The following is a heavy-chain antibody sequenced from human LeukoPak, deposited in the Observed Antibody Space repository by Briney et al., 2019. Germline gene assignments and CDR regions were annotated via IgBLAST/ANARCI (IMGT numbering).Heavy chain of an antibody. V-gene: IGHV1-2*02. CDR3: ARIRDGYNDAYDI. D-gene: IGHD5-24*01. J-gene: IGHJ3*02. CDR1: GYTLTELS. Sequence: ASVKVSCKVSGYTLTELSMHWVRQAPGQGLEWMGWIHTYIGHTNYAQKLQGRVTMTRDTSTSTVYMGLSSLRSEDTAVYYCARIRDGYNDAYDIWGQGTMVTVSS. CDR2: IHTYIGHT.